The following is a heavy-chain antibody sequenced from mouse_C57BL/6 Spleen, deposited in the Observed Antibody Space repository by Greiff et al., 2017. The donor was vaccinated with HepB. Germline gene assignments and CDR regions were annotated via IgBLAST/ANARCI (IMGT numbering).Heavy chain of an antibody. CDR1: GFTFSDAW. D-gene: IGHD1-1*01. J-gene: IGHJ1*03. CDR3: TRDRVFYYGSSYDWYFDV. Sequence: EVQLVESGGGLVQPGGSMKLSCAASGFTFSDAWMDWVRQSPEKGLEWVAEIRNKANNHATYYAESVKGRFTISRDDSKSSVYLQMNSLRAEDTGIYYCTRDRVFYYGSSYDWYFDVWGTGTTVTVSS. CDR2: IRNKANNHAT. V-gene: IGHV6-6*01.